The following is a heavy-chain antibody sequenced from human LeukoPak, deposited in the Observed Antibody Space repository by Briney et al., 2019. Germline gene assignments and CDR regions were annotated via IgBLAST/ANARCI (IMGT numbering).Heavy chain of an antibody. CDR3: ASRRGDYNYYFNS. J-gene: IGHJ4*02. D-gene: IGHD5-24*01. CDR2: IDHSGST. CDR1: GGSISSSNW. Sequence: SGTLSLTCAVSGGSISSSNWWSWVRQPPGKGLEWIGEIDHSGSTNYNPSLKSRVTISVDTSKNQFSLKVTSVIAADTALYYCASRRGDYNYYFNSWGQGTLVTVSS. V-gene: IGHV4-4*02.